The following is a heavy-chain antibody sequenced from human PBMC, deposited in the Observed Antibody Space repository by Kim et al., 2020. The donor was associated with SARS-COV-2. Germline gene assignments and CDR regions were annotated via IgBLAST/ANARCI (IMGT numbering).Heavy chain of an antibody. CDR1: GFTFSSYA. CDR3: AKPPGVDTISK. Sequence: GGSLRLSCAASGFTFSSYAMSWVRQAPGKGLEWVSAISSSGGSTYYADSVKGRFTISRDNSKNTLYLQMNSLRAEDTAVYYCAKPPGVDTISKWGQGTLVTVSS. D-gene: IGHD5-12*01. CDR2: ISSSGGST. J-gene: IGHJ4*02. V-gene: IGHV3-23*01.